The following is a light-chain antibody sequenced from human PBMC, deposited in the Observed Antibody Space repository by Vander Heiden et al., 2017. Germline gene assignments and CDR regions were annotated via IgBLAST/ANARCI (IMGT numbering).Light chain of an antibody. V-gene: IGKV4-1*01. CDR3: QQYYSTPPYT. CDR1: QRVLYSSNNKNY. J-gene: IGKJ2*01. CDR2: WAS. Sequence: DIVMTQSPDSLAVSLGERATINCKSSQRVLYSSNNKNYLAWYQQKPGQPPKLLIYWASTRESGVPDRFSGSGSGTDFTLTISSLRAEDVAVYYCQQYYSTPPYTFGQGTKLEIK.